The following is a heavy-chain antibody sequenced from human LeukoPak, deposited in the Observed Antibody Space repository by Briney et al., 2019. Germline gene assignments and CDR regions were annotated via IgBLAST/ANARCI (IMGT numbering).Heavy chain of an antibody. V-gene: IGHV3-43*01. D-gene: IGHD2-2*02. CDR2: ISWDGGST. Sequence: GGSLRLSCAASGFTFDDYTMHWVHQAPGKGLEWVSLISWDGGSTYYADSVKGRFTISRDNSKNSLYLQMNSLRTEDTALYYCAKGSTDCSSTSCYSYFDYWGQGTLVTVSS. CDR1: GFTFDDYT. CDR3: AKGSTDCSSTSCYSYFDY. J-gene: IGHJ4*02.